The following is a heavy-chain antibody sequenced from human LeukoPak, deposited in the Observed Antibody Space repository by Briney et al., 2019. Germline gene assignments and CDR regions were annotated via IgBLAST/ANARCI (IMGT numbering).Heavy chain of an antibody. J-gene: IGHJ4*02. CDR1: GFTFSSYA. CDR3: AKSTDYYDSSGYLFDY. Sequence: GGSLRLSCAASGFTFSSYAMGWVRQAPGKGLEWVSAISGSGGSTYYADSVKGRFTISRDNSKNTLYLQMNSLRAEDTAVYYCAKSTDYYDSSGYLFDYWGQGTLVTVSS. CDR2: ISGSGGST. V-gene: IGHV3-23*01. D-gene: IGHD3-22*01.